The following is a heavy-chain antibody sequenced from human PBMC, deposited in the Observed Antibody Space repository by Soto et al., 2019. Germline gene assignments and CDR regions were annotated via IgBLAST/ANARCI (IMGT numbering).Heavy chain of an antibody. CDR1: GVTVSSNY. V-gene: IGHV3-53*01. CDR2: IYSGGST. D-gene: IGHD6-19*01. CDR3: ARDRFRGGSGWGDYYYYGMDV. Sequence: GGSLRLSCAASGVTVSSNYMSWVRQAPGKGLEWVSVIYSGGSTYYADSVKGRFTISRDNSKNTLYLQMNSLRAEDTAVYYCARDRFRGGSGWGDYYYYGMDVWGQGTTVTVSS. J-gene: IGHJ6*02.